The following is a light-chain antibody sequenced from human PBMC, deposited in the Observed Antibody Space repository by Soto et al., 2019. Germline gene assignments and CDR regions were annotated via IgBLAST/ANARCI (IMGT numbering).Light chain of an antibody. CDR2: EGS. CDR1: SSDVGSYNL. V-gene: IGLV2-23*01. CDR3: CSYGVRSTYV. J-gene: IGLJ1*01. Sequence: QSALTQPASVSGSPGQSITISCTGTSSDVGSYNLVSWYQQHPGKAPKLMIYEGSKRPTGVSNRFSGSKSANTASLTISGLQPVDEAEYYCCSYGVRSTYVFGGGTKVTVL.